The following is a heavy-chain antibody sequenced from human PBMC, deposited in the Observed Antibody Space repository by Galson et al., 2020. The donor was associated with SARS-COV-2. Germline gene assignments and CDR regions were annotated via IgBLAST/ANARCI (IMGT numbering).Heavy chain of an antibody. V-gene: IGHV4-34*01. J-gene: IGHJ5*02. D-gene: IGHD6-13*01. Sequence: SETLSLTCAVYGGSFSGYYWSWIRQPPGKGLEWNGEINHSGSTNYNPSLKSRVTISVDTSKNQFSLKLSSVTAADTAVYYCAREMAAAGTPLYWFDPWGQGTLVTVSS. CDR2: INHSGST. CDR1: GGSFSGYY. CDR3: AREMAAAGTPLYWFDP.